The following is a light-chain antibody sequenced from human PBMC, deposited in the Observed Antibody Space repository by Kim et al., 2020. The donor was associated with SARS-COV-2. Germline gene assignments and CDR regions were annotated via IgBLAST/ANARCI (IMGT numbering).Light chain of an antibody. CDR3: QALSRSSLV. Sequence: SYELTQPPSVSVSPGQTASITCSGDKLGDKYACWYQQKPGQSPVLVIYQDTKRPSGIPERFSCSNSGNTATLTISGTQAIDEADYYCQALSRSSLVFG. V-gene: IGLV3-1*01. CDR2: QDT. CDR1: KLGDKY. J-gene: IGLJ2*01.